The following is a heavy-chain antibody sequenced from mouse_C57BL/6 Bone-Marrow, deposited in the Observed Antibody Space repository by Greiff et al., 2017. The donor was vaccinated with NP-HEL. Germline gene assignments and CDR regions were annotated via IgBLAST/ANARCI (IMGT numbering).Heavy chain of an antibody. CDR1: GFTFSSYA. V-gene: IGHV5-9-1*02. Sequence: EVKVVESGEGLVRPGGSLKLSCAASGFTFSSYAMSWVRQTPEKRLEWVAYISSGGDYIYYADTVKGRFTISRDNARNTLYLQMSSLKSEDTAMYYCTKYDPGAMDYWGQGTSVTVSS. D-gene: IGHD2-3*01. CDR3: TKYDPGAMDY. CDR2: ISSGGDYI. J-gene: IGHJ4*01.